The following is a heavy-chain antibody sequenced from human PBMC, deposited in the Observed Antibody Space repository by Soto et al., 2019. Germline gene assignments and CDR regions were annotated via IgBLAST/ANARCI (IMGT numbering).Heavy chain of an antibody. D-gene: IGHD3-3*01. CDR3: ARVVAYYDFWSGLAKDGMDV. J-gene: IGHJ6*02. V-gene: IGHV1-3*01. CDR1: GYTFTSYA. Sequence: ASVKVSCKASGYTFTSYAMHWVRQAPGQRLEWMGWINAGNGNTKYSQKFQGRVTITRDTSASTAYMELSSLRSEDTAVYYCARVVAYYDFWSGLAKDGMDVWGQGTTVTVSS. CDR2: INAGNGNT.